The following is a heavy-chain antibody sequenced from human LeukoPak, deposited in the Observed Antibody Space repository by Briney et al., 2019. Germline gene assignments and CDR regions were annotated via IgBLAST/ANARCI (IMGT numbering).Heavy chain of an antibody. J-gene: IGHJ4*02. D-gene: IGHD5-12*01. V-gene: IGHV3-69-1*01. CDR1: GFTFTSYT. CDR3: ARDRERGYSGYDLGFDY. Sequence: GSLRLSCAASGFTFTSYTMNWVRQAPRKGLEWVSSITSSGSISYSDSVKGRFTVSRDNAKNSLYLQMNSLRAEDTAVYYCARDRERGYSGYDLGFDYWGQGTLVTVSS. CDR2: ITSSGSI.